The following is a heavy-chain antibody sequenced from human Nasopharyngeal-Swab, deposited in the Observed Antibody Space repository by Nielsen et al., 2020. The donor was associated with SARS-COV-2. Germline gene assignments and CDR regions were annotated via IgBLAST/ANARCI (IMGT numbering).Heavy chain of an antibody. D-gene: IGHD6-19*01. CDR1: GFTFSNFW. CDR2: MKQDGSEK. J-gene: IGHJ4*02. V-gene: IGHV3-7*01. CDR3: AVDGY. Sequence: GESLKISCAASGFTFSNFWMSWVRQAPGKGLEWVANMKQDGSEKYYVDSVKGRFTISRDNAKNSLYLQMNSLRAEDTAVYYCAVDGYWGQGTLVTVSS.